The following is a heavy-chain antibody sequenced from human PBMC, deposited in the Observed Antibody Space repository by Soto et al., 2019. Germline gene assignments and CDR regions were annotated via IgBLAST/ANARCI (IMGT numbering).Heavy chain of an antibody. J-gene: IGHJ4*02. CDR1: GFTFSSYW. Sequence: PGGSLRLSLAASGFTFSSYWMSWGRPALGKGLEWVSAISGSGGSTYYADSVKGRFTISRDSSENTLYLQMNSLRAEDTAVYYCAKEGSLVSAAFDYWGQGTLVTVSS. V-gene: IGHV3-23*01. CDR3: AKEGSLVSAAFDY. CDR2: ISGSGGST. D-gene: IGHD2-2*01.